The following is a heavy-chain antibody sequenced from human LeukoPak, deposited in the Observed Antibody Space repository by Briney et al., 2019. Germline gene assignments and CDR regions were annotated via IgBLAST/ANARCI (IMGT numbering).Heavy chain of an antibody. CDR2: IYSSGIT. CDR3: ATASHGGWLQWYDY. J-gene: IGHJ4*02. D-gene: IGHD5-24*01. V-gene: IGHV4-4*07. Sequence: PSETLSLICTVSGGSVSSFYLTWIRQPAGKGLEWIGRIYSSGITNYNPSLKSRVSMSVDTSKNQFSLKLSSVTAADTAVYYCATASHGGWLQWYDYWGQGTLVTVSS. CDR1: GGSVSSFY.